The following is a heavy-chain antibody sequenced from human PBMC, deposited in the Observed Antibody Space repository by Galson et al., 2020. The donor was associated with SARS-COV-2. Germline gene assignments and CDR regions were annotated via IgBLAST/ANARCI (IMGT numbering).Heavy chain of an antibody. Sequence: GESLKISCAASGFTFSSYSMNWVRQAPGKGLEWVSSISSSSYIYYADSVKGRFTISRDNAKNSLYLQMNSLRAEDTAVYYCARDLESKWELLRGHYFDYWGQGTLVTVSS. CDR3: ARDLESKWELLRGHYFDY. CDR2: ISSSSYI. D-gene: IGHD1-26*01. CDR1: GFTFSSYS. V-gene: IGHV3-21*01. J-gene: IGHJ4*02.